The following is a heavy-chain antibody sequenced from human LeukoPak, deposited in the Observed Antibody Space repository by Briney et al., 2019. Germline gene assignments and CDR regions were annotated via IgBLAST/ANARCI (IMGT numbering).Heavy chain of an antibody. CDR3: ARDLGYYYGSGSFYY. CDR2: INPNSGGT. Sequence: ASVKVSCKASGYTFTGYYMHWVRQAPGQGLEWMGWINPNSGGTNYAQKFQGRVTMTRDTSISTAYMELSRPRSDDTAVYYCARDLGYYYGSGSFYYWGQGTLVTVSS. D-gene: IGHD3-10*01. CDR1: GYTFTGYY. V-gene: IGHV1-2*02. J-gene: IGHJ4*02.